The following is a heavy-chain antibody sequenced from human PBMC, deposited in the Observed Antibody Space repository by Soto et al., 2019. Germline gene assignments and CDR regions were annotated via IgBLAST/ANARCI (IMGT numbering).Heavy chain of an antibody. Sequence: ASVKVSCKASGYTFTSYAMHWVRQAPGQRLEWMGWINAGNGNTKYSQKFQGRVTITRDTSASTAYMELSSLRSEDTSVYYCARESGAAAGDDAFDIWGQGTMVTVSS. CDR2: INAGNGNT. V-gene: IGHV1-3*01. CDR1: GYTFTSYA. CDR3: ARESGAAAGDDAFDI. D-gene: IGHD6-13*01. J-gene: IGHJ3*02.